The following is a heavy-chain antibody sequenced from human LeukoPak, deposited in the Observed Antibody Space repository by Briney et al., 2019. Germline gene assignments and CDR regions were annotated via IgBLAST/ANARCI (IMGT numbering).Heavy chain of an antibody. D-gene: IGHD3-16*02. CDR2: IYYSGST. Sequence: SETLSLTCTVSGGSISSYYWSWIRQPPGKGLEWIGYIYYSGSTNYNPSLKSRVTISVDTSKNQFSLKLSSVTAADTAVYYCARIMITFGGVIVYDYWGQGTLVTVSS. J-gene: IGHJ4*02. CDR1: GGSISSYY. CDR3: ARIMITFGGVIVYDY. V-gene: IGHV4-59*12.